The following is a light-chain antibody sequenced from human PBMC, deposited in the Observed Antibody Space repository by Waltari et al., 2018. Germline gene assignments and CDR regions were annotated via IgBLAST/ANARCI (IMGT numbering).Light chain of an antibody. V-gene: IGLV4-60*03. CDR1: SGHSTYI. J-gene: IGLJ3*02. CDR3: ETWDSNTRV. Sequence: QPVLTQSSSTSASLGSSVKLTCTLDSGHSTYIIAWHQQQAGKAPRYLMKLEDSGNYNKGSGVPDRFSGSSSGADRYLAIFNLQSEDEAEYYCETWDSNTRVFGGGTKLTIL. CDR2: LEDSGNY.